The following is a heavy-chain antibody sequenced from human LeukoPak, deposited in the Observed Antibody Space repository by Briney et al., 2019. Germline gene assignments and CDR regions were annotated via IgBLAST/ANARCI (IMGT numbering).Heavy chain of an antibody. D-gene: IGHD4-17*01. Sequence: SETLSLTCTVSGGSISSYYWSWIRQPPGKGLEWIGYICYSGSTNYNPSLKSRVTISVDTSKNQFSLKLSSVTAADTAVYYCARHKYYGDYVDYWGQGTLVTVSS. J-gene: IGHJ4*02. V-gene: IGHV4-59*08. CDR3: ARHKYYGDYVDY. CDR2: ICYSGST. CDR1: GGSISSYY.